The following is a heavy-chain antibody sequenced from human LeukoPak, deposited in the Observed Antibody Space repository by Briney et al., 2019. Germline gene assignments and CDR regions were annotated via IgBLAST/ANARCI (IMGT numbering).Heavy chain of an antibody. Sequence: PGGSLRLSCAASGFTFSNYAMHWVRQAPGKGLEWVALISYDGSNKYYADSVQGRFTISRDNSKNTLYLQMNSLRAEDTAVYYCARARTYYDILTGYYLDYWGQGTLVTVSS. CDR2: ISYDGSNK. D-gene: IGHD3-9*01. V-gene: IGHV3-30*04. CDR3: ARARTYYDILTGYYLDY. CDR1: GFTFSNYA. J-gene: IGHJ4*02.